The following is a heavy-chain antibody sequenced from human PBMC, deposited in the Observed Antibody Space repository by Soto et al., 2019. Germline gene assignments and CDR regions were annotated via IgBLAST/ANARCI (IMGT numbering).Heavy chain of an antibody. Sequence: GGSLRLSCAASGFTFISYGMHWVRQAPCKGLEWVAVIWYDGSNKYYADSVKGRFTISRDNSKNTLYLQMNSLRAEDTAVYYCARVRADSSGYYDRRLDYWGQGTLVTVS. J-gene: IGHJ4*02. CDR1: GFTFISYG. CDR3: ARVRADSSGYYDRRLDY. D-gene: IGHD3-22*01. CDR2: IWYDGSNK. V-gene: IGHV3-33*01.